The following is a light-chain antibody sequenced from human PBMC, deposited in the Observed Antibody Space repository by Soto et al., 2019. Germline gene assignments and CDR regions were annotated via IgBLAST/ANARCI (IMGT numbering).Light chain of an antibody. Sequence: QSALTQPASVSGSPGQSITISCTGTSSDIGAYNFVSWYQQHPGKAPKLMLYDVNIRPSGVSNLFSRSKSGHTPSLTLSGPQAEDEADYYCTSWTTSTTMIFGGGTKVTVL. J-gene: IGLJ2*01. V-gene: IGLV2-14*03. CDR1: SSDIGAYNF. CDR3: TSWTTSTTMI. CDR2: DVN.